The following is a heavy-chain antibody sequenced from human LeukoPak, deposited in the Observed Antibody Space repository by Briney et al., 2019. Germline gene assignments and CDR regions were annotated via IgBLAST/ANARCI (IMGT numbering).Heavy chain of an antibody. V-gene: IGHV1-3*04. CDR1: GYTFTNYA. Sequence: ASVKVSCKASGYTFTNYAMHWVRQAPGQRLEWMGWINTGNGNTKDSQKFQGRVTITRDTSASTAYMELSSLTSEDTAVYYCARDSNWSSDYWGQGTLVTVSS. J-gene: IGHJ4*02. CDR3: ARDSNWSSDY. CDR2: INTGNGNT.